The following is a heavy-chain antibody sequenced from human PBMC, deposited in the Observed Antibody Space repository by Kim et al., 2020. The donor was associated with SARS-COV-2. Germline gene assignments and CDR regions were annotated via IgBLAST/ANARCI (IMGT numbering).Heavy chain of an antibody. CDR1: GYTFTSYY. CDR3: ARDRNGSSGYYYVIYYFDY. D-gene: IGHD3-22*01. J-gene: IGHJ4*02. CDR2: INPSGGST. V-gene: IGHV1-46*01. Sequence: ASVKVSCKASGYTFTSYYMHWVRQAPGQGLEWMGIINPSGGSTSYAQKFQGRVTMTRDTSTSTVYMELSSLRSEDTAVYYCARDRNGSSGYYYVIYYFDYWGQGTLVTVSS.